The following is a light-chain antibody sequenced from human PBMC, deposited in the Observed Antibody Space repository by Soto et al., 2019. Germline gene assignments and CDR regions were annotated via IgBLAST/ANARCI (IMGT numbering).Light chain of an antibody. Sequence: ELVLTQSPATLSLSPGERATLSCRASQSVSSYLAWYQQKPGQAPRLLIYDASSRATGIPARFSGSGSGTDFTLTISSLEPEDFAVYYCQQRSNWPITFGQGTRLESK. V-gene: IGKV3-11*01. CDR1: QSVSSY. CDR3: QQRSNWPIT. CDR2: DAS. J-gene: IGKJ5*01.